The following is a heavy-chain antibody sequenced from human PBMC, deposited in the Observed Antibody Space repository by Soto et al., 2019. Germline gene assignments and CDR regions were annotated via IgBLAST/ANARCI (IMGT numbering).Heavy chain of an antibody. Sequence: SQTLSLTCAISGDSVSSNSAAWNWIRQSPSRGLEWLGRTYYRSEWYNDYAVSVKSRITINPDTSKNQFSLQLNSVTPEDTAVYYCARVLEDTAMVNDAFDIWGQGTMVTVSS. J-gene: IGHJ3*02. D-gene: IGHD5-18*01. CDR2: TYYRSEWYN. V-gene: IGHV6-1*01. CDR1: GDSVSSNSAA. CDR3: ARVLEDTAMVNDAFDI.